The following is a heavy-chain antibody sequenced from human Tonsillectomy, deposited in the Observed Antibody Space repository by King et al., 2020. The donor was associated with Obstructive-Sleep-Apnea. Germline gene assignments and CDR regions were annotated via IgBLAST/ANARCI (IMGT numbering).Heavy chain of an antibody. CDR1: GGSISRSNW. D-gene: IGHD2-15*01. CDR3: ARDQGGSGGFDY. Sequence: LQLQESGPGLVKPSGTLSLPCAVSGGSISRSNWGCWFRQPPGKGLGWIGEIDHSGSTNYNPSLKSRVTISVDKSKNQFSLKLSSVTAAVTAVYYCARDQGGSGGFDYWGQGTLVTVSS. CDR2: IDHSGST. V-gene: IGHV4-4*02. J-gene: IGHJ4*02.